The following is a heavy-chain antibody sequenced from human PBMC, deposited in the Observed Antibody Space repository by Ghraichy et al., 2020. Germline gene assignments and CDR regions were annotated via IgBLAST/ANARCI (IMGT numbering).Heavy chain of an antibody. V-gene: IGHV4-34*01. D-gene: IGHD5-18*01. CDR2: INHSGST. Sequence: SETLSLTCAVYGGSFSGYYWSWIRQPPGKGLEWIGEINHSGSTNYNPSLKSRVTISVDTSKNQFSLKLSSVTAADTAVYYCVGYSYGDDAFDIWGQGTMVTVSS. J-gene: IGHJ3*02. CDR3: VGYSYGDDAFDI. CDR1: GGSFSGYY.